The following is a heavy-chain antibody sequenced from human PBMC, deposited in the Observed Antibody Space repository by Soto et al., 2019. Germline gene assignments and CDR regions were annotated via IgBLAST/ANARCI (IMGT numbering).Heavy chain of an antibody. CDR2: IYYSGST. J-gene: IGHJ5*02. V-gene: IGHV4-61*01. Sequence: PSETLSLTCTVSGGSVSSGSYYWSWIRQPPGKGLEWIGYIYYSGSTNYNPSLKSRVTISVDTSKNQFSLKLSSVTAADTAVYYCASGITGTANWRDPWGQGTLVTVSS. CDR1: GGSVSSGSYY. CDR3: ASGITGTANWRDP. D-gene: IGHD1-7*01.